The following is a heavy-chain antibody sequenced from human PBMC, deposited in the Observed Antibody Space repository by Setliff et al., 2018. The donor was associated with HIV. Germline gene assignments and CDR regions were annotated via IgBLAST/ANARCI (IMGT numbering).Heavy chain of an antibody. V-gene: IGHV4-34*01. D-gene: IGHD1-7*01. CDR1: GGSFSDYY. J-gene: IGHJ4*02. Sequence: SETLSLTCVVYGGSFSDYYWSWIRQPPGKGLEWIGEINHSGNTTYNPSLKSRVTMSVDTTKNQFSLKLYTVTAADTATYYCLLDVPLILRTSPPLWGQGTPVTVSS. CDR3: LLDVPLILRTSPPL. CDR2: INHSGNT.